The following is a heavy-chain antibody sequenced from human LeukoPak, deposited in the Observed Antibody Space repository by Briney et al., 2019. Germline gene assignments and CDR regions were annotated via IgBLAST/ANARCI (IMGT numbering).Heavy chain of an antibody. CDR3: AKATYYDFWSGYPQFEY. D-gene: IGHD3-3*01. J-gene: IGHJ4*02. CDR2: IYYTGST. V-gene: IGHV4-39*07. CDR1: GGSINNINYY. Sequence: SETLSLTCTVSGGSINNINYYWGWIRQPPGKGLEYIGNIYYTGSTYYNPSLKSRVTISVDTSKNQFSLKLSSVTAADTAVYYCAKATYYDFWSGYPQFEYWGQGTLVTVSS.